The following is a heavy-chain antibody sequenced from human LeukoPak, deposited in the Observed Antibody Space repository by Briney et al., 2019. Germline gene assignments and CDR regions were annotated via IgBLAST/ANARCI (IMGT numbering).Heavy chain of an antibody. CDR1: GFTFSTYV. Sequence: GGSLRLSCSVSGFTFSTYVMHWVRQAPGKGLEYVSAISSNGDNTYYADSVKGRFTISRDNSKNTLYLQMSSLRADDTVVYYCVRGTGYWGQGTLVTVFS. CDR2: ISSNGDNT. V-gene: IGHV3-64D*06. CDR3: VRGTGY. J-gene: IGHJ4*02.